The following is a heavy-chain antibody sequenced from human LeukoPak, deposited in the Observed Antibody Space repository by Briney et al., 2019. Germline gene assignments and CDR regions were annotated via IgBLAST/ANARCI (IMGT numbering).Heavy chain of an antibody. J-gene: IGHJ4*02. D-gene: IGHD1-26*01. Sequence: SGPTLVNPTQTLTLTCTLSGFSLGNRGVGVGWIRQPPGKALEWLALIYWDDDKRYIPSLKSRLTISKDTSKNQVVLTMTNMDPVDTATYYCAGALFNSYYFDYWGQGTLVTVSS. CDR3: AGALFNSYYFDY. CDR1: GFSLGNRGVG. V-gene: IGHV2-5*02. CDR2: IYWDDDK.